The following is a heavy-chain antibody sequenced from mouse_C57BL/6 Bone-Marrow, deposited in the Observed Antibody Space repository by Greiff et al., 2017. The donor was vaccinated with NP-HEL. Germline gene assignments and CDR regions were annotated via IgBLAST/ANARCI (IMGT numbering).Heavy chain of an antibody. J-gene: IGHJ4*01. Sequence: VQLQQSGAELVRPGPSVKMSCKASGYTFTNYWIGWAKQRPGHGLEWIGDIYPGGGYTNYNEKFKGKATLTADKSSSTAYMQFSSLTSEDSAIYYCARIHYYGSTYYAMDYWGQGTSVTVSS. V-gene: IGHV1-63*01. D-gene: IGHD1-1*01. CDR1: GYTFTNYW. CDR2: IYPGGGYT. CDR3: ARIHYYGSTYYAMDY.